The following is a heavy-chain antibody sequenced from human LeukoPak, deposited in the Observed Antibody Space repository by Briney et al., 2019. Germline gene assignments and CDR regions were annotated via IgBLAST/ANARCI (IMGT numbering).Heavy chain of an antibody. D-gene: IGHD6-13*01. CDR2: INHSGST. CDR1: GGSFSGYY. J-gene: IGHJ4*02. V-gene: IGHV4-34*01. Sequence: SETLSLTGAVYGGSFSGYYWSWIRQPPGKELEWIGEINHSGSTNYNPSLKSRVTISVDTSKNQFSLKLSSVTAADTAVYYCARGAAAAGTEYFDYWGQGTLVTVSS. CDR3: ARGAAAAGTEYFDY.